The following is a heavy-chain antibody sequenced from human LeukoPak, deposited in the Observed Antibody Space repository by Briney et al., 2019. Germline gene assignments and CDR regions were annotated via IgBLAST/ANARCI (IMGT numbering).Heavy chain of an antibody. D-gene: IGHD3-3*01. CDR1: GYTFTGYY. Sequence: GASVKVSCKASGYTFTGYYMHWVRQAPGQGLEWMGWMNPNSGGTNYPHKLHGRLTMTRVTSISTAYMELSRLRTDDTAVDYCARASTIFGVFITPDAFDIWGQGTIVTVSS. CDR3: ARASTIFGVFITPDAFDI. CDR2: MNPNSGGT. J-gene: IGHJ3*02. V-gene: IGHV1-2*07.